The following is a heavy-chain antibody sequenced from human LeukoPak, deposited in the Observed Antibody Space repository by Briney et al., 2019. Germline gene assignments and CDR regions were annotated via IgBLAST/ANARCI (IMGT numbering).Heavy chain of an antibody. D-gene: IGHD1-14*01. J-gene: IGHJ6*03. CDR3: ARGRYESTRLSAYYYYYMDV. Sequence: SETLSLTCTVSGVSISSYYWSWIRQPPGKGLEWIWRIYTSGSTIYNPSLKSRVTMSVDTSKNQFSLKLSSVTAADTAVYYCARGRYESTRLSAYYYYYMDVWGKGTTVTVSS. V-gene: IGHV4-4*07. CDR1: GVSISSYY. CDR2: IYTSGST.